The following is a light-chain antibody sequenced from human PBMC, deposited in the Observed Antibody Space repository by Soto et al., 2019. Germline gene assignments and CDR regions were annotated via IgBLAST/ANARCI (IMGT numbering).Light chain of an antibody. CDR3: QQYNNWPPYT. V-gene: IGKV3-15*01. Sequence: ETVMTQSPATLSVSPGERATLSCRASQSVSTNLDWYQQKPGQAPRLLIYRASTRATGIPDRFSGSGFGTEFTLTISGLQSEDFAVYFCQQYNNWPPYTFGQGTKLQIK. CDR2: RAS. J-gene: IGKJ2*01. CDR1: QSVSTN.